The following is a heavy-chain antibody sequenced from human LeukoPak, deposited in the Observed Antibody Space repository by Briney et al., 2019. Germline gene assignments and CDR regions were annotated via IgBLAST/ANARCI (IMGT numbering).Heavy chain of an antibody. Sequence: GGSLRLSCAASGFTFSSYAMHWVRQAPGKGLEWGAVISYDGSNKYYADSGKGRFTISRDNSKNTLYLQMHSLRAEDTAVYYCARGAYYYDETNHAFDIWGQGTMVTVSS. CDR2: ISYDGSNK. J-gene: IGHJ3*02. D-gene: IGHD3-22*01. CDR1: GFTFSSYA. V-gene: IGHV3-30*04. CDR3: ARGAYYYDETNHAFDI.